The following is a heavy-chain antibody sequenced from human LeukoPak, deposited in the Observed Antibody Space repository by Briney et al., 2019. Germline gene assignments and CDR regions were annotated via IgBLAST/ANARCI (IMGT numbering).Heavy chain of an antibody. CDR1: GFTFGSYG. Sequence: GGSLRLSCAASGFTFGSYGMHWVRQAPGKGLEWVAVIWYDGSNKYYADSVKGRFTISRDNSKNTLYLQMNSLRAEDTAVYYCAGDLRYSSSWYGSVIDYWGQGTLVTVSS. V-gene: IGHV3-33*01. D-gene: IGHD6-13*01. CDR3: AGDLRYSSSWYGSVIDY. CDR2: IWYDGSNK. J-gene: IGHJ4*02.